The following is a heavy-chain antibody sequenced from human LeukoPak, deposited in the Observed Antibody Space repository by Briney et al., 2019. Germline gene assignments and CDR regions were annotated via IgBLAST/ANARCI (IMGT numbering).Heavy chain of an antibody. V-gene: IGHV3-9*03. CDR3: AKDYCSSTSCHLFDY. D-gene: IGHD2-2*01. CDR2: ISWNSGRI. J-gene: IGHJ4*02. Sequence: SLSLSCAASGFPFDDYAMHWVREAAGKGLERGSGISWNSGRIGYADSVKGRFTISRDNAKNSLYLQMNSLRAEDMALYYCAKDYCSSTSCHLFDYWGQGTLVTVSS. CDR1: GFPFDDYA.